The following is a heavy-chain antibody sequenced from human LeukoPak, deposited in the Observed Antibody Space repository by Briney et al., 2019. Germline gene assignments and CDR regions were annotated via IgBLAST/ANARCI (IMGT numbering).Heavy chain of an antibody. J-gene: IGHJ5*02. CDR3: ARDWIVVVNNWFDP. Sequence: SETLSLTCTVSGGSISSYYWSWIRQPAGKGLEWIGRIYTSGSTNYNPSLKSRVTMSVDTSKNQFSLKLSSVTAADTAVYYCARDWIVVVNNWFDPWGQGTLVTVSS. CDR2: IYTSGST. D-gene: IGHD3-22*01. V-gene: IGHV4-4*07. CDR1: GGSISSYY.